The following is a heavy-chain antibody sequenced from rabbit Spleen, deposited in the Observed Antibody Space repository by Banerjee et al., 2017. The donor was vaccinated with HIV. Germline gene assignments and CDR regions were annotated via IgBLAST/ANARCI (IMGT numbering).Heavy chain of an antibody. Sequence: QEQLVESGGGLVQPEGSLTLTCKASGFDFSSNYYISWVRQAPGKGLEWIACIYTGDGGYTYYASWAKGRFIMSRTSSTTVTLQMTSLTAADTATYFCARDLVAVIGWNFNLWGPGTLVTVS. J-gene: IGHJ4*01. D-gene: IGHD1-1*01. CDR3: ARDLVAVIGWNFNL. V-gene: IGHV1S45*01. CDR2: IYTGDGGYT. CDR1: GFDFSSNYY.